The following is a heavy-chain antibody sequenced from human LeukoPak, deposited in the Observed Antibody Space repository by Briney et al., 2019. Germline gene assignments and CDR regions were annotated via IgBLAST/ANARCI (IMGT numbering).Heavy chain of an antibody. D-gene: IGHD1-14*01. CDR2: IYYSGST. CDR3: ARHEIPGPYAFDI. V-gene: IGHV4-59*08. J-gene: IGHJ3*02. Sequence: SETLSLTCTVSGGSISSYYWSWIRQPPGKGLEWIGYIYYSGSTNYNPSLKSRVTISVDTSKNQFSLKLSSVTAADTAVYYCARHEIPGPYAFDIWGQGTMVTVSS. CDR1: GGSISSYY.